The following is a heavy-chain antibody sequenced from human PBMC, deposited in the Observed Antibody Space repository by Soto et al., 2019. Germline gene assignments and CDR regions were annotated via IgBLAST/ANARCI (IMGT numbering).Heavy chain of an antibody. CDR3: ARDYGTSMATIPLYYYYYGMDV. V-gene: IGHV3-7*03. Sequence: GGSLRLSCAASGFTFSSYWMSWVRQAPGKGLEWVANIKQDGSEKYYVDSVKGRFTISRDNAKNSLYLQMNSLRAEDTAVYYCARDYGTSMATIPLYYYYYGMDVWGQGTTVTVSS. D-gene: IGHD5-12*01. CDR2: IKQDGSEK. J-gene: IGHJ6*02. CDR1: GFTFSSYW.